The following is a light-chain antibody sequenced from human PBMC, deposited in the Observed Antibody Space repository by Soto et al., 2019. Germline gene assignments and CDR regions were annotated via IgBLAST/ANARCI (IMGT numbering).Light chain of an antibody. V-gene: IGKV1-5*01. CDR1: QSIRTW. J-gene: IGKJ1*01. CDR3: QHYNAFLWP. CDR2: GAS. Sequence: RTQSPSSLSTNVRDRVIITCRASQSIRTWLAWYQDKPGKAPKLLIYGASSLESGVPSRFSGSGSGTEFTLTIGGLQPDDFATYYCQHYNAFLWPSAHRAKVDI.